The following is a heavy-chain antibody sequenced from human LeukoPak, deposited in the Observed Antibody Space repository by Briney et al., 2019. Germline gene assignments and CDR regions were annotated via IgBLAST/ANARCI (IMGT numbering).Heavy chain of an antibody. CDR2: IKSKTDAGTT. CDR3: ATGRLRHFDWFLPFDY. Sequence: GGSLRLSCAASGFTFTDAWMNWVRQAPGKGLEWVGRIKSKTDAGTTDYAAPVKGRFTILRDDSKNTVYLQMNSLKTEDTAVYYCATGRLRHFDWFLPFDYWGQGTLVSVPS. CDR1: GFTFTDAW. D-gene: IGHD3-9*01. J-gene: IGHJ4*02. V-gene: IGHV3-15*01.